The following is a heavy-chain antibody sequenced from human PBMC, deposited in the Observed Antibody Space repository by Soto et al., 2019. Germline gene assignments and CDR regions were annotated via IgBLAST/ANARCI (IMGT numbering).Heavy chain of an antibody. J-gene: IGHJ4*02. CDR2: ISESGGST. CDR3: SKRSPYSSGWYSPIFDY. D-gene: IGHD6-13*01. Sequence: PGESLKISCXASGFSFSDYAMSWVRQAPGKGLEWVSVISESGGSTHYADSVRGRFTVSRDNSKNSLSLRMNSLRDEDTAVYFCSKRSPYSSGWYSPIFDYWGQGALVTVSS. V-gene: IGHV3-23*01. CDR1: GFSFSDYA.